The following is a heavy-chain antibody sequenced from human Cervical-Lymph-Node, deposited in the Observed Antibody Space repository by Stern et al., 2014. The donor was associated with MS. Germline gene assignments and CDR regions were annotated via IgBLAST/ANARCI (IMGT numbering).Heavy chain of an antibody. CDR3: ARSGTRVPRGY. CDR1: GYTFASYD. Sequence: QVKLVESGPEVKKPGASVKVSCKASGYTFASYDIAWVRQAPGQGLEWMGWISAYNGNTNYERKLQGRVTLTTNTTTSTAYMELRSLRSDDTAIYFCARSGTRVPRGYWGQGTLITVSS. V-gene: IGHV1-18*04. J-gene: IGHJ4*02. D-gene: IGHD6-25*01. CDR2: ISAYNGNT.